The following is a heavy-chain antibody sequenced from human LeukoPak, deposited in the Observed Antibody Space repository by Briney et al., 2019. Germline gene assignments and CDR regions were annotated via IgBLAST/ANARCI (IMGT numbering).Heavy chain of an antibody. Sequence: SVKVSCKASGGTFSSYAISWVRQAPGQGLEWMGRIIPILGIANYAQKFQGRVTITADKSTSTAYVELSSLRSEDTAVYYCARDLPATIAGGGDYWGQGTLVTVSS. V-gene: IGHV1-69*04. J-gene: IGHJ4*02. CDR3: ARDLPATIAGGGDY. D-gene: IGHD5-12*01. CDR2: IIPILGIA. CDR1: GGTFSSYA.